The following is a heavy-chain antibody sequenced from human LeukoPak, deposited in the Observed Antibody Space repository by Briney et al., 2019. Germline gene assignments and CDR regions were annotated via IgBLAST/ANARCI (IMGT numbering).Heavy chain of an antibody. CDR2: ISSSSTYI. J-gene: IGHJ4*02. V-gene: IGHV3-21*01. CDR3: VRENHGSFDY. Sequence: GGSLRLSCAASGFSFTSYYVNWVRQAPGKGLEWVSCISSSSTYIYYADSVRGRFAISRDNAKNSLYLQMNSLRAEDTAVYYCVRENHGSFDYWGQGSLVTVSS. D-gene: IGHD1-14*01. CDR1: GFSFTSYY.